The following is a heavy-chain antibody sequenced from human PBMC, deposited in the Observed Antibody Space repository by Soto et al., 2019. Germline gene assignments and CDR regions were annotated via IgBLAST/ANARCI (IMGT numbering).Heavy chain of an antibody. D-gene: IGHD2-15*01. Sequence: PGGSLRLSCAASGFTFSSYAMSWVHQAPGKGLEWVSAISGSGGSTYYADSVKGRFTISRDNSKNTLYLQMNSLRAEDTAVYYCAKSARYCSGGSCYCPNDYWGQGTLVTVSS. CDR3: AKSARYCSGGSCYCPNDY. CDR2: ISGSGGST. CDR1: GFTFSSYA. V-gene: IGHV3-23*01. J-gene: IGHJ4*02.